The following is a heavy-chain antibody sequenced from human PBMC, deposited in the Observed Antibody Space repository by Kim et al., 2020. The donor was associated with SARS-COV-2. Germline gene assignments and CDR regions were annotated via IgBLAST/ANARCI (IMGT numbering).Heavy chain of an antibody. V-gene: IGHV3-33*01. CDR3: AREHMGYIVLGIAVAGTGGGLGCDY. CDR1: GFTFSSYG. CDR2: IWYDGSNK. D-gene: IGHD6-19*01. Sequence: GGSLRLSCAASGFTFSSYGMHWVRQAPGKGLEWVAVIWYDGSNKYYADSVKGRFTISRDNSKNTLYLQMNSLRAEDTAVYYCAREHMGYIVLGIAVAGTGGGLGCDYWGQGTLVTVSS. J-gene: IGHJ4*02.